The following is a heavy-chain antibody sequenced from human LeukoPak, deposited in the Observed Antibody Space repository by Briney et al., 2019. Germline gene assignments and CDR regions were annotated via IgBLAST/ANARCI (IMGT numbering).Heavy chain of an antibody. V-gene: IGHV3-23*01. CDR3: AKDGYYDSSAYYYVRYFDL. CDR1: GFTFSIYG. J-gene: IGHJ2*01. D-gene: IGHD3-22*01. CDR2: MRGSGGST. Sequence: GTLRLSFSASGFTFSIYGMRWVRQAPGRGLEWVSAMRGSGGSTYYADSVKGRFTISRDNSKNTLYLQMNSLRAEDTAVYYCAKDGYYDSSAYYYVRYFDLWGRGTLVTVSS.